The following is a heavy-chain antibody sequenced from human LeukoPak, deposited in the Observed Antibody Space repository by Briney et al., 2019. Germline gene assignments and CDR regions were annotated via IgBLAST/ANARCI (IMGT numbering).Heavy chain of an antibody. D-gene: IGHD2-21*01. CDR2: ISSSSSTI. Sequence: GGSLRLSCAASGFTFSSYSMNWARQAPGKGLEWVSYISSSSSTIYYADSVKGRFTISRDNAKNSLYLQMNSLRAEDTAVYYCARASLVPYYYMDVWGKGTTVTVSS. V-gene: IGHV3-48*01. CDR3: ARASLVPYYYMDV. CDR1: GFTFSSYS. J-gene: IGHJ6*03.